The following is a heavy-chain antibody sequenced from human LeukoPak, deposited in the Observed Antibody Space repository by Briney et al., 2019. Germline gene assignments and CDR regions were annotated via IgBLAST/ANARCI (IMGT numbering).Heavy chain of an antibody. CDR2: ISWNSGSI. Sequence: GGSLRLSCAASGFTCDDYAMHWVRQAPGKGLEWVSGISWNSGSIGYADSVKGRFTISRDNAKNSLYLQMNSLRAEDMALYYCAKDGTRSGGNFDYWGQGTLVTVSS. CDR1: GFTCDDYA. J-gene: IGHJ4*02. CDR3: AKDGTRSGGNFDY. D-gene: IGHD2-15*01. V-gene: IGHV3-9*03.